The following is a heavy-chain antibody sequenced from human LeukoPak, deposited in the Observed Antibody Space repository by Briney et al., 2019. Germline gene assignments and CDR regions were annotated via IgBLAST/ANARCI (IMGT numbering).Heavy chain of an antibody. CDR1: GDSIARLY. V-gene: IGHV4-59*11. CDR3: AGDSASTRWFH. Sequence: SETLSLTCTGSGDSIARLYWSWIRQSPGKRLEWIGYAYYSGNTNYNPSLKSRVTISIDKSKNQFSLTLNSVTAADTAVYYCAGDSASTRWFHWGQGILLTVSS. J-gene: IGHJ4*02. CDR2: AYYSGNT. D-gene: IGHD2-2*01.